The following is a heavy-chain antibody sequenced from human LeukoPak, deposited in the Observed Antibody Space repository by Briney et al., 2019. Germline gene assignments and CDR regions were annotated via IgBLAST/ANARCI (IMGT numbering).Heavy chain of an antibody. V-gene: IGHV2-5*02. CDR2: IYWDDDP. CDR3: AHGDIVPDAFDI. J-gene: IGHJ3*02. Sequence: SGPTLVKPTQTLTPTCTFSGFPLRTRGVGVGWIRQPPGKALEWLTLIYWDDDPLYSPSLKSRLTSTKDTSKNQVVLTMTNMDPVDTATYYCAHGDIVPDAFDIWGQGTMVTVSS. D-gene: IGHD5-12*01. CDR1: GFPLRTRGVG.